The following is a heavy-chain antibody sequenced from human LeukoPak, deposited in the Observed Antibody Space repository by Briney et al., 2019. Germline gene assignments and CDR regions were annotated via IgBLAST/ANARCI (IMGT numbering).Heavy chain of an antibody. CDR1: GGSISSYY. D-gene: IGHD6-13*01. CDR2: IYYSGST. V-gene: IGHV4-59*08. CDR3: ARHTDIAPLSSLKY. Sequence: SETLSLTCTVSGGSISSYYWSWIRQTPGKGREWMGDIYYSGSTNYNPSLKSRVTISVDTSKNQFSLKLSSVTAADTAVYYCARHTDIAPLSSLKYWGQGTLVTVSS. J-gene: IGHJ4*02.